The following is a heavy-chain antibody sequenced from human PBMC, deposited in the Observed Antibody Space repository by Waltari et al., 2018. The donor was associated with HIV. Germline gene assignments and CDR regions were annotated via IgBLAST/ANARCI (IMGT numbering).Heavy chain of an antibody. CDR3: ARDDRNYYDSSGYYYVSDY. Sequence: QVQLVQSGAEVKKPGASVKVSCKASGYTFTGYYMHWVRQAPGQGLGWMGRINPNSGGTNYAQKFQGRGTMTRDTAISTAYMELSRLRSDDTAVYYCARDDRNYYDSSGYYYVSDYWGQGTLVTVSS. J-gene: IGHJ4*02. D-gene: IGHD3-22*01. V-gene: IGHV1-2*06. CDR2: INPNSGGT. CDR1: GYTFTGYY.